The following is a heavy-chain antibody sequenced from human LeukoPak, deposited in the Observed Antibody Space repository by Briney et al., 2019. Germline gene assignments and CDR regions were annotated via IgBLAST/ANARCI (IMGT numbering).Heavy chain of an antibody. D-gene: IGHD1-26*01. CDR1: GYTFTSNY. Sequence: ASVKVSCKAFGYTFTSNYMHWVRQAPGQGLEWMGIINPSGGSTSYAQKFQGRVTMTRDMSTSTVYMELSSLRSEDTAVYYCARDLKVKWELSNWFDPWGQGTLVTVSS. J-gene: IGHJ5*02. V-gene: IGHV1-46*01. CDR2: INPSGGST. CDR3: ARDLKVKWELSNWFDP.